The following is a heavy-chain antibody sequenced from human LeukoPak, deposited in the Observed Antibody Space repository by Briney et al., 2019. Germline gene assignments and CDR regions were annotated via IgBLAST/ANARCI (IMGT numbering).Heavy chain of an antibody. J-gene: IGHJ3*02. Sequence: SETLSLTCTVSGGSISSYYWSWIRQPPGKGLEWIGYIYYSGSTNHNPSLKSRVTISVDTSKDQFSLKLSSVTAADTAVYYCARDTFYPGAFDIWGQGTMVTVSS. CDR2: IYYSGST. CDR3: ARDTFYPGAFDI. CDR1: GGSISSYY. V-gene: IGHV4-59*01. D-gene: IGHD2/OR15-2a*01.